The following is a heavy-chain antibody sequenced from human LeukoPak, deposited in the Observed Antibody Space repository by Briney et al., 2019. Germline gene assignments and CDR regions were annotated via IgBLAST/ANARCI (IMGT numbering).Heavy chain of an antibody. CDR2: ISSSGSTI. J-gene: IGHJ3*02. Sequence: QPGGSLRLSCVASGFTFSSYEMNWVRQAPGKGLEWVSYISSSGSTIYYADSVKGRFTISRDNAKNSLYLQMNSLRAEDTAVYYCAKADSPHYYDSSGRSEPPPGEVDAFDIWGQGTMVTVSS. CDR3: AKADSPHYYDSSGRSEPPPGEVDAFDI. CDR1: GFTFSSYE. D-gene: IGHD3-22*01. V-gene: IGHV3-48*03.